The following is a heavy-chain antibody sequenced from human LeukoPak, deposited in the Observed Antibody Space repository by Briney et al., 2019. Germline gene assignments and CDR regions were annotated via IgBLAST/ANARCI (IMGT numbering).Heavy chain of an antibody. CDR3: ARPMVRGAFGYCYGMDV. CDR2: INAGNGNT. D-gene: IGHD3-10*01. Sequence: ASVKVSCKASGYTFTSYAMHWVRQAPGQRLEWMGWINAGNGNTKYSQKFQGRVTITRDTSASTAYMELSSLRSEDTAVYYCARPMVRGAFGYCYGMDVWGKGTTVTVSS. J-gene: IGHJ6*04. CDR1: GYTFTSYA. V-gene: IGHV1-3*01.